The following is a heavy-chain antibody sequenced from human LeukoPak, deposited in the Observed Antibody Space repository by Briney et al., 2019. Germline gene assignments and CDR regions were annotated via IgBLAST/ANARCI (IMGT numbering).Heavy chain of an antibody. Sequence: ASVKVSCKASGYTFTGYYMHWVRQAPGQGLEWMGWINPNSGSTNYAQKFQGRVTMTRDTSISTAYMELSRLRSDDTAVYYCARGTYSSGWYDYWGQGTLVTVSS. CDR1: GYTFTGYY. D-gene: IGHD6-19*01. J-gene: IGHJ4*02. CDR3: ARGTYSSGWYDY. V-gene: IGHV1-2*02. CDR2: INPNSGST.